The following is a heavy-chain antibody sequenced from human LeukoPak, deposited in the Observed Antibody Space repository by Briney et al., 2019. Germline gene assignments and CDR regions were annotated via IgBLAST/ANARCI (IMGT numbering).Heavy chain of an antibody. CDR3: AKGSLGSWYYFDY. J-gene: IGHJ4*02. CDR2: FSRSGPNT. Sequence: GGSLRLSCAASGFTFGSSAMSWVRQAPGKGPEWVSTFSRSGPNTYYADSVKGRFTIFRDNSKNTLYLQMNSLRAEDTAVYYCAKGSLGSWYYFDYWGQGTLVTVSS. D-gene: IGHD6-13*01. CDR1: GFTFGSSA. V-gene: IGHV3-23*01.